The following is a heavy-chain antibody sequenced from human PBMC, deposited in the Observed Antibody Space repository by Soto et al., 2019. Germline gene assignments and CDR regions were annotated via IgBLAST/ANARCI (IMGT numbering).Heavy chain of an antibody. J-gene: IGHJ4*02. D-gene: IGHD2-8*01. CDR1: GGSISSGGYS. Sequence: QLQLQESGSGLVKPSQTLSLTCAVSGGSISSGGYSWSWIRQPPGKGLEWIGYIYHSGGTYYNPSLTHQVTTSVDRHKNRLSLQLLAVNDEATAVYYCARGPPNTYWGQGTLVTVSS. CDR3: ARGPPNTY. V-gene: IGHV4-30-2*01. CDR2: IYHSGGT.